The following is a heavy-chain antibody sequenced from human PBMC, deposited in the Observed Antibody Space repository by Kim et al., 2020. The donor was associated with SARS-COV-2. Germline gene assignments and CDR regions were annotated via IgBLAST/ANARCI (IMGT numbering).Heavy chain of an antibody. CDR1: GGSISSSSYY. CDR2: IYYSGST. Sequence: SETLSLTCTVSGGSISSSSYYWGWIRQPPGKGLEWIGSIYYSGSTYYNPSLKSRVTISVDTSKNQFSLKLSSVTAADTAVYYCARPMYSSSWYGHWGQGTLVTVSS. J-gene: IGHJ1*01. D-gene: IGHD6-13*01. CDR3: ARPMYSSSWYGH. V-gene: IGHV4-39*01.